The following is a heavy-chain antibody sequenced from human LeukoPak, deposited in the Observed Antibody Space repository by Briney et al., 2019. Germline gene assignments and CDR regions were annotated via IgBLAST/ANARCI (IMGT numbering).Heavy chain of an antibody. V-gene: IGHV3-11*04. CDR1: GFTFSDYY. Sequence: GGSLRLSCAASGFTFSDYYMSWIRQAPGKGLEWVSYISNSGSTIYHADSVKGRFTISRDNSKNTLYLQMNSLRAEDTAVYYCAKDIWASGEVVDAFDIWGQGTMVTVSS. CDR3: AKDIWASGEVVDAFDI. D-gene: IGHD3-10*01. J-gene: IGHJ3*02. CDR2: ISNSGSTI.